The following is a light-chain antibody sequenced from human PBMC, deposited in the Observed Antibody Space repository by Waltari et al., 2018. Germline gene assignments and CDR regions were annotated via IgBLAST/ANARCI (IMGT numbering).Light chain of an antibody. V-gene: IGKV4-1*01. Sequence: DIVMTQSPDSLAVSLSERATIRCKSRRHILHNRYKDNYLAWYQQQPGQPPKLLIYLASSRESGVPDRFSGGGSGTDFSLTISSLQAEDVAVYYCQQYYATPRTFGGGTKVEIK. CDR1: RHILHNRYKDNY. CDR2: LAS. CDR3: QQYYATPRT. J-gene: IGKJ4*01.